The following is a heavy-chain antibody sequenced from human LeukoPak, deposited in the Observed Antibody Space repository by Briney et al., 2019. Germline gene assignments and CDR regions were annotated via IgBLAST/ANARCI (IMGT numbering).Heavy chain of an antibody. D-gene: IGHD3-22*01. CDR1: RGSISSYY. V-gene: IGHV4-59*01. CDR2: IYYSVST. CDR3: ARVRVSSGSHPWYFDY. Sequence: PSETLSLTCTVSRGSISSYYWSWIRQPPGQGLEWIGYIYYSVSTDYNPSLKSRVNISVDTSKNQFSLKLSSVTAADTAVYFCARVRVSSGSHPWYFDYWGQGTLVTVSS. J-gene: IGHJ4*02.